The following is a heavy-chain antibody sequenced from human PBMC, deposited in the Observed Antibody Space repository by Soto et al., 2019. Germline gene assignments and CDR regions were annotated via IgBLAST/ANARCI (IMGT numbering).Heavy chain of an antibody. Sequence: EVQLLESGGGLVQPGGSLRLSCAASGLTFSSYAMSWVLQAPGKGLEWVSAISGSGGSTYYADSVKGRFTISRDNSKNTLYLQMNSLRAEDTAVYYCAKSPAYGSGSYFDYWGQGTLVTVSS. D-gene: IGHD3-10*01. J-gene: IGHJ4*02. CDR1: GLTFSSYA. CDR2: ISGSGGST. CDR3: AKSPAYGSGSYFDY. V-gene: IGHV3-23*01.